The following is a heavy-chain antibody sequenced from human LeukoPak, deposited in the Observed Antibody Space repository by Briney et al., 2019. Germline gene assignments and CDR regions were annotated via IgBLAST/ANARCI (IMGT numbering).Heavy chain of an antibody. V-gene: IGHV1-46*01. CDR1: GYNFAYYY. J-gene: IGHJ5*02. CDR2: IDPRDGST. CDR3: ATDKPHNCFDP. Sequence: ASVKVSFKASGYNFAYYYIHWVRQAPGQGLEWMGLIDPRDGSTTYSQKFQGRITLTRDTPTSTVYIDLRTLRSDDTAVYYCATDKPHNCFDPWGQGTLVTVSS.